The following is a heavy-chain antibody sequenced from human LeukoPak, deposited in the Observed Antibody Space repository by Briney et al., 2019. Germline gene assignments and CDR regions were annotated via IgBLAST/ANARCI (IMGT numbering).Heavy chain of an antibody. D-gene: IGHD6-13*01. CDR1: GGSISSGGYY. V-gene: IGHV4-31*03. J-gene: IGHJ6*02. CDR2: IYYSGST. Sequence: PSQTLSLTCTVSGGSISSGGYYWSWIRQHPGKGLEWIGYIYYSGSTYYNPSLKSRVTISVDTSKNQFSLKLSSVTAADTAVYYCARDVWVIAAAAGYYYYGMDVWGQGTTVTVSS. CDR3: ARDVWVIAAAAGYYYYGMDV.